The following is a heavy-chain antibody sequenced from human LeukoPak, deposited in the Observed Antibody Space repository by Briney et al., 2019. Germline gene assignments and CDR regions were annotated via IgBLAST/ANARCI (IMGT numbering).Heavy chain of an antibody. CDR2: INPNSGGT. J-gene: IGHJ6*02. CDR3: ASSYIAYCSSTSCPSYYYYGMDV. CDR1: GYTFTGYY. Sequence: ASVKVSCKASGYTFTGYYMHWVRQAPGQGLEWMGRINPNSGGTNYAQKFQGRVTMTRDTSISTAYMELSRLRSEDTAVYYCASSYIAYCSSTSCPSYYYYGMDVWGQGTTVTVSS. D-gene: IGHD2-2*01. V-gene: IGHV1-2*06.